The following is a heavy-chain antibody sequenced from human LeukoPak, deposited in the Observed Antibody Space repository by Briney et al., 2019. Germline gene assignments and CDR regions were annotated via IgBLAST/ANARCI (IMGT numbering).Heavy chain of an antibody. D-gene: IGHD5-18*01. J-gene: IGHJ4*02. CDR3: ARLTSRGYSYGFDY. V-gene: IGHV3-74*01. CDR1: GFTFSSYW. Sequence: GGSLRLSCAASGFTFSSYWMHWVRQVPGKGLVWVPHINGDGSSTRYADSVKGRFAISRDNAKNTLYLQMSSLRAEDTAVYYCARLTSRGYSYGFDYWGQGTLVTVSS. CDR2: INGDGSST.